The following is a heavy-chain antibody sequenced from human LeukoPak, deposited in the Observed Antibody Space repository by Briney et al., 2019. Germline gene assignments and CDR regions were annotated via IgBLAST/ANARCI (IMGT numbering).Heavy chain of an antibody. Sequence: SETLSLTCTVSGGSISSGDYYWSWIRQPPGKGLEWIGYIYHSGSTYYNPSLKSRVTISVDRSKNQFSLKLGSVTAADTAVYYCARSAAGGMKDVFGIWGQGTMVTVSP. V-gene: IGHV4-30-2*01. D-gene: IGHD6-13*01. J-gene: IGHJ3*02. CDR2: IYHSGST. CDR3: ARSAAGGMKDVFGI. CDR1: GGSISSGDYY.